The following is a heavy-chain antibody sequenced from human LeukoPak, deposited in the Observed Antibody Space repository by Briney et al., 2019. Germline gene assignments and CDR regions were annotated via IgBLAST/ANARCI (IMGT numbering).Heavy chain of an antibody. CDR1: GYTFTSYG. J-gene: IGHJ4*02. CDR2: ISAYNGNT. V-gene: IGHV1-18*01. CDR3: ARGFYDYVWGSYHPIDY. D-gene: IGHD3-16*02. Sequence: GASVKVSCKASGYTFTSYGISWVRQAPGQGLEWMGWISAYNGNTNYAQKLQGGVTMTTDTSTSTAYMELRSLRSDDTAVYYCARGFYDYVWGSYHPIDYWGQGTLVTVSP.